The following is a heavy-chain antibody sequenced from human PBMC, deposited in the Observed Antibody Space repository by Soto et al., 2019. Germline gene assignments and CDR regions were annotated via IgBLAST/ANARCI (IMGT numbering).Heavy chain of an antibody. CDR1: GGSISSGDYY. Sequence: KPAETLSLTCTVSGGSISSGDYYWVWIRHPPGKGLEWIGYIYYSGSTYYNPSLKSRVTISVDTSKNQFSLKLSSVTAADTAVYYCARDGGDGYNSDYWGQGTLVTVSS. V-gene: IGHV4-30-4*01. D-gene: IGHD1-1*01. J-gene: IGHJ4*02. CDR3: ARDGGDGYNSDY. CDR2: IYYSGST.